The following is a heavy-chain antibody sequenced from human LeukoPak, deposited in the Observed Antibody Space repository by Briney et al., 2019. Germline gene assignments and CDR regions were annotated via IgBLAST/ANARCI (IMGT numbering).Heavy chain of an antibody. V-gene: IGHV3-48*03. CDR3: ARDGPGGYFQH. Sequence: GGSLRLSCAASGFTFSSYEMNWVRQAPGEGLEWVSYISSSGSTIYYADSVRGRFTISRDNAKNSLYLQMNSLRAEDTAVYYCARDGPGGYFQHWGQGTLVTVSS. J-gene: IGHJ1*01. D-gene: IGHD3-10*01. CDR2: ISSSGSTI. CDR1: GFTFSSYE.